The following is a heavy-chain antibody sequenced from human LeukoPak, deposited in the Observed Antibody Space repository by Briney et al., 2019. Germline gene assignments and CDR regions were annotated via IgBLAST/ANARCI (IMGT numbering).Heavy chain of an antibody. D-gene: IGHD5-24*01. CDR1: GGSFSGYY. Sequence: PSETLSLTCAVYGGSFSGYYWSWIRQPPGKGLEWIGEINHSGSTNYNPSLKSRVTISVDTSKNQFSLKLSSVTAADTAVYYCARLQWTYYYYMDVWGKGTTVTVSS. CDR2: INHSGST. CDR3: ARLQWTYYYYMDV. V-gene: IGHV4-34*01. J-gene: IGHJ6*03.